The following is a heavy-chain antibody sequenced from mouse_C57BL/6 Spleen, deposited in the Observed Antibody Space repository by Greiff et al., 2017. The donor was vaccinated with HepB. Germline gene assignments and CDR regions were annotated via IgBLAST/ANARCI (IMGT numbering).Heavy chain of an antibody. CDR1: GYTFTSYW. J-gene: IGHJ4*01. CDR3: ARLPDYYGSSYEAMDY. Sequence: VQLQQSGAELVRPGSSVKLSCKASGYTFTSYWMHWVKQRPIQGLEWIGNIDPSDSETHYNQKFKDKATLTVDKSSSTAYMQLSSLTSEDSAVYYCARLPDYYGSSYEAMDYWGQGTSVTVSS. CDR2: IDPSDSET. D-gene: IGHD1-1*01. V-gene: IGHV1-52*01.